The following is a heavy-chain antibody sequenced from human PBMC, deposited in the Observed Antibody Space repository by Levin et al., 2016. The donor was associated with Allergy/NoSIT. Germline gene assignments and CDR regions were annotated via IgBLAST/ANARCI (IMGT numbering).Heavy chain of an antibody. CDR2: INPNSGGT. J-gene: IGHJ5*02. CDR1: GYTFTGYY. Sequence: ASVKVSCKASGYTFTGYYMHWVRQAPGQGLEWMGWINPNSGGTNYAQKFQGRVTMTRDTSISTAYMELSRLRSDDTAVYYCARLGYCSSTSCPNWFDPWGQGTLVTVSS. V-gene: IGHV1-2*02. D-gene: IGHD2-2*01. CDR3: ARLGYCSSTSCPNWFDP.